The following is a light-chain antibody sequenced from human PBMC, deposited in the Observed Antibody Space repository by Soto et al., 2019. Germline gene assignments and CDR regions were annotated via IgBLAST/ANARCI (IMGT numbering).Light chain of an antibody. CDR2: DAS. V-gene: IGKV1-5*01. CDR1: QSISSW. J-gene: IGKJ1*01. CDR3: QLSWT. Sequence: DIQMTQSPSTLSASVGDRVTITCRASQSISSWLAWYQQKPGKAPKLLIYDASSLESGVPSRFSGSGSGTEFTLTISSLQPDDFATYYCQLSWTFGQGTKVDIK.